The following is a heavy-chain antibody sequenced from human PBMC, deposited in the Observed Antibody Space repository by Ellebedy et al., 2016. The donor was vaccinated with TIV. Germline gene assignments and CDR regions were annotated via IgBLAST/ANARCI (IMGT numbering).Heavy chain of an antibody. J-gene: IGHJ4*02. V-gene: IGHV3-23*01. CDR2: ISGSGDDS. D-gene: IGHD3-22*01. Sequence: GESLKISCAASGFSFNSYAMSWVRQAPGKGLEWVSGISGSGDDSYHADSVRGRFSISRDNSKSTLYLQMTSLRAEDTAVYYCAKGRGGGSDSSAPRYYFDYWGLGTLVTVSS. CDR1: GFSFNSYA. CDR3: AKGRGGGSDSSAPRYYFDY.